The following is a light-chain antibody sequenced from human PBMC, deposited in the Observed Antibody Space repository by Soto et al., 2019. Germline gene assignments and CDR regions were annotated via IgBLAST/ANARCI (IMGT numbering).Light chain of an antibody. CDR2: EVS. Sequence: QSVLAQPASVSGSPGQSITISCTGTSSDVGGYKYVSWYQQYPGKAPKLMMCEVSNRPSGVSNRFSGSKSGNTASLTISGLQAEDEADYYCTSYTSGSPCVFGTGTKVTVL. V-gene: IGLV2-14*01. CDR1: SSDVGGYKY. CDR3: TSYTSGSPCV. J-gene: IGLJ1*01.